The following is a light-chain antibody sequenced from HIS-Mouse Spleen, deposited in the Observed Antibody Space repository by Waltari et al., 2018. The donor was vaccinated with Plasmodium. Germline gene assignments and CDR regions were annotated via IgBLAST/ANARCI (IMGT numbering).Light chain of an antibody. CDR3: YSTDSSGNHRV. J-gene: IGLJ3*02. CDR2: EDS. V-gene: IGLV3-10*01. Sequence: SYELTQPPSVSVSPGQTARITCSGDALPKKYAYWYQQKSGQAPVLVIYEDSKRPSGIPEIFSGSSSGTMATLTIGGAQVEDEADYYCYSTDSSGNHRVFGGGTKLTVL. CDR1: ALPKKY.